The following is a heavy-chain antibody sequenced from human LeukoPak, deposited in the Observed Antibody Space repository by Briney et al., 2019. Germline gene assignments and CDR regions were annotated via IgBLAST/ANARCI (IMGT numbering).Heavy chain of an antibody. CDR2: INHSGST. CDR1: GGSFSGYY. J-gene: IGHJ4*02. CDR3: AGDYYDSSGYRY. V-gene: IGHV4-34*01. Sequence: SETLSLTCAVYGGSFSGYYWSWIRQPPGKGLEWIGEINHSGSTNYNPSLKSRVTISVDTSKNQFSLKLSSVTAVDTAVYYCAGDYYDSSGYRYWGQGTLVTVSS. D-gene: IGHD3-22*01.